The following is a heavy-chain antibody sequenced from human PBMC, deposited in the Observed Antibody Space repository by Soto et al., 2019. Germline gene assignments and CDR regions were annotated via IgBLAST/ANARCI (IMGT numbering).Heavy chain of an antibody. CDR3: ARGGDCSSTSCQDVFDY. Sequence: EVQLVESGGGLVQPGGSLRLSCAASGFTFSSYDMHWVRQATGKGLEWVSAIGTAGDTYYPGSVKGRFTISRENAKNSLYLQMNSRRAEDTAVYYCARGGDCSSTSCQDVFDYWGQGTLVTVSS. D-gene: IGHD2-2*01. J-gene: IGHJ4*02. CDR2: IGTAGDT. V-gene: IGHV3-13*01. CDR1: GFTFSSYD.